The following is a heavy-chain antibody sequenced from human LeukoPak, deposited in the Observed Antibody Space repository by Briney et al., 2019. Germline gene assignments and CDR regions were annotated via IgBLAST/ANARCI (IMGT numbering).Heavy chain of an antibody. CDR3: AIKKYYDILTGYRKIPTSGFDP. CDR2: INHSGST. D-gene: IGHD3-9*01. J-gene: IGHJ5*02. CDR1: GGSFSYYY. V-gene: IGHV4-34*01. Sequence: SETLSLTCAVYGGSFSYYYWSWIRQPPGKTLEWIGEINHSGSTNYNPSLKSRVTISVDTSKNQFSLKLSSVTAADTAVYYCAIKKYYDILTGYRKIPTSGFDPWGQGTLVTVSS.